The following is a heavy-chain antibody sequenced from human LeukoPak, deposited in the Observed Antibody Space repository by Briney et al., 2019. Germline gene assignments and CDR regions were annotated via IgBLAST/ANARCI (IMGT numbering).Heavy chain of an antibody. V-gene: IGHV3-30-3*01. J-gene: IGHJ4*02. CDR2: ISYDGSNK. CDR1: GFTFSSYA. Sequence: GGSLRLSCAASGFTFSSYAMHWVRQAPGKGLEWVAVISYDGSNKYYADSVKGRFTISRDNSKNTLYLQMNSLRAEDTAVYYCAREGKAQYFDYWGQGTLVTVSS. CDR3: AREGKAQYFDY. D-gene: IGHD4-23*01.